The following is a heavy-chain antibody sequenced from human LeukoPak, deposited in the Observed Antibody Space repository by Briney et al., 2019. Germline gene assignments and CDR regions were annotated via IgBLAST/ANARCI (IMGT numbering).Heavy chain of an antibody. CDR3: WRVYDYVWGSYRSENWFDP. D-gene: IGHD3-16*02. CDR2: IYYSGST. Sequence: PSETLSLTCTVSGGSISSYYWSWIRQPPGKGLEWIGYIYYSGSTNYNPSLKSRVTISVDTSKNQFSLKLRSVPAADTPVYYCWRVYDYVWGSYRSENWFDPWGQGTLVTVSS. J-gene: IGHJ5*02. CDR1: GGSISSYY. V-gene: IGHV4-59*01.